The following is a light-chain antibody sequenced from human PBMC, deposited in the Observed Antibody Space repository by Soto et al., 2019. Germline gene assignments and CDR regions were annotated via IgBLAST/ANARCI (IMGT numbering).Light chain of an antibody. CDR3: QQYVNLPFT. Sequence: DIQMTQSPSSLSASVGDRATITCQASQDISNYLNWYQQKPGKAPKLLIYDASNLETGVPSRFSGSGSGTDFTFTISSLQPEDIATYYCQQYVNLPFTFGPGTKVDIK. CDR2: DAS. V-gene: IGKV1-33*01. CDR1: QDISNY. J-gene: IGKJ3*01.